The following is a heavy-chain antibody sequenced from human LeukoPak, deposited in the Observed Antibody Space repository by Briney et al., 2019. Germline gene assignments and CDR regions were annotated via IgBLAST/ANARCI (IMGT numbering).Heavy chain of an antibody. Sequence: GGSLRLSCAASGFTFSSYAMSWVRQAPGKGLEWVSAISGSGGSTYYADSVKGRFTISRDNSKNTLYLQMNSLRAEDTAVYYCARDSSGWYGVDYWGQGTLVTVSS. V-gene: IGHV3-23*01. CDR2: ISGSGGST. J-gene: IGHJ4*02. CDR1: GFTFSSYA. CDR3: ARDSSGWYGVDY. D-gene: IGHD6-19*01.